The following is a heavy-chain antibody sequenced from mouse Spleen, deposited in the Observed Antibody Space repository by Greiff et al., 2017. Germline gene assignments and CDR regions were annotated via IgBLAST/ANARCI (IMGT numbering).Heavy chain of an antibody. CDR2: INPNNGGT. CDR3: AKEGDYEGAMDY. J-gene: IGHJ4*01. Sequence: EVQLQQSGPELVKPGASVKISCKASGYTFTDYYMNWVKQSHGKSLEWIGDINPNNGGTSYNQKFKGKATLTVDKSSSTAYMELRSLTSEDSAVYYCAKEGDYEGAMDYWGQGTSVTVSS. V-gene: IGHV1-26*01. CDR1: GYTFTDYY. D-gene: IGHD2-4*01.